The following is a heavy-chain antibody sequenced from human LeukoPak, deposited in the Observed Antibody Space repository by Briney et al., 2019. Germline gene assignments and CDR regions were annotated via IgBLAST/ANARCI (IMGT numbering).Heavy chain of an antibody. D-gene: IGHD1-26*01. CDR1: GFAFSSYA. CDR2: ISYDGSNK. CDR3: ARGGSYYWFDP. V-gene: IGHV3-30-3*01. J-gene: IGHJ5*02. Sequence: GGSLRLSCAASGFAFSSYAMHWVRQAPGKGLEWVAVISYDGSNKYYADSVKGRFTISRDNSKNTLYLQMNSLRAEDTAVYYCARGGSYYWFDPWGQGTLVTVSS.